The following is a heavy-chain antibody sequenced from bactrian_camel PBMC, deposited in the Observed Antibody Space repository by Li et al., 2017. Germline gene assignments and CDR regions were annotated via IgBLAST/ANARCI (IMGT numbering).Heavy chain of an antibody. J-gene: IGHJ4*01. V-gene: IGHV3S1*01. Sequence: HVQLVESGGGSVQAGGSLRLSCEASGYAYNNDCMGWFRQAPGKGLEWVSRSDSGGGSTYYADSVKGRFTISRDNAKNTVYLQLNSLKTEDMAMYYCTKVGGTAIWGPDYADWGQGTQVTVS. CDR1: GYAYNNDC. CDR3: TKVGGTAIWGPDYAD. D-gene: IGHD3*01. CDR2: SDSGGGST.